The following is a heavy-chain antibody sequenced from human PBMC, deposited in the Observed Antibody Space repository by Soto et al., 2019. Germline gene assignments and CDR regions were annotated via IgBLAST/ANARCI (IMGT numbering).Heavy chain of an antibody. CDR1: GFTFSTYI. CDR3: ARDLEAAAGPPHDY. J-gene: IGHJ4*02. D-gene: IGHD6-13*01. V-gene: IGHV3-48*02. CDR2: ISSSSSTM. Sequence: GGSLRLSCAASGFTFSTYIMNWVRQAPGKGLVWVSYISSSSSTMYYADSVKGRFTISRDNAENSLYLQMNSLRDEDTAVYYCARDLEAAAGPPHDYWGQGTLVTVSS.